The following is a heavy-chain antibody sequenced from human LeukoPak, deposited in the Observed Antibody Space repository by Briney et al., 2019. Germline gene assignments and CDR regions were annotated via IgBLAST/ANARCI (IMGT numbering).Heavy chain of an antibody. CDR1: GFTFSVYA. J-gene: IGHJ4*02. Sequence: GGSLRLSCAASGFTFSVYAMAWVRQAPGKGLQWVSGIGSSGDSSFDADSVKGRFTISRDNSKNTLYLQMNSLRAEDTAVYYCAKDTDYYGSGKGLDYWGQGTLVTVSS. CDR2: IGSSGDSS. CDR3: AKDTDYYGSGKGLDY. D-gene: IGHD3-10*01. V-gene: IGHV3-23*01.